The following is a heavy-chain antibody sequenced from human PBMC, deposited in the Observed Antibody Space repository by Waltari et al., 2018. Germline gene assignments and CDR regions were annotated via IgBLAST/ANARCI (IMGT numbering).Heavy chain of an antibody. V-gene: IGHV4-34*01. CDR2: INHSGST. J-gene: IGHJ4*02. CDR3: ARGSPWDKEY. Sequence: QVQLQQWGAGLLKPSETLSLTCAVYGGSFSGYYWSWIRQPPGKGLEWIGEINHSGSTNYNPSLKSRVTISVDTSKNQFSLKLSSVTAADTAVYYCARGSPWDKEYWGQGTLVTVSS. D-gene: IGHD1-26*01. CDR1: GGSFSGYY.